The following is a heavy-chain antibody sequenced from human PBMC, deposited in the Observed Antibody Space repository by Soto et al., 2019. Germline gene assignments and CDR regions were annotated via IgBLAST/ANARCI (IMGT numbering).Heavy chain of an antibody. CDR1: GFTFSSYA. CDR3: ARDRGGNLDY. Sequence: QVQLVESGGGVVQPGRSLRLSCAASGFTFSSYAMHWVRQAPGKGLEWVAVISYDGSNKYYADSVKGRFTISRDNSKNTLDLQMNSLRAEDTAVYYCARDRGGNLDYWGQGTLVTVSS. D-gene: IGHD3-10*01. CDR2: ISYDGSNK. V-gene: IGHV3-30-3*01. J-gene: IGHJ4*02.